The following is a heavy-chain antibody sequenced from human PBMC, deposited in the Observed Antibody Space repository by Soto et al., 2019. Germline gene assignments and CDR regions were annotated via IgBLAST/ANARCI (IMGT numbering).Heavy chain of an antibody. CDR1: GFTFSSYS. D-gene: IGHD6-13*01. CDR3: ARVHLVYSSSWYDAFDI. Sequence: GGSLRLSCAASGFTFSSYSMNWVRQAPGTGLEWVSSISSSSSYIYYADSVKGRFTISRDNAKNSLYLQMNSLRAEDTAVYYWARVHLVYSSSWYDAFDIWGQGTMVTVSS. CDR2: ISSSSSYI. V-gene: IGHV3-21*01. J-gene: IGHJ3*02.